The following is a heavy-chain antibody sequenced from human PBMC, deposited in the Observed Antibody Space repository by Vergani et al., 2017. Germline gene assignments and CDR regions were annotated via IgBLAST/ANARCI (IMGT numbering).Heavy chain of an antibody. CDR1: GFTFSSYG. J-gene: IGHJ4*02. CDR3: AKDRMGSFFDY. Sequence: QVQLVESGGGVVQPGRSLRLSCAASGFTFSSYGMHWVRQAPGKGLEWVAVIWYDGSNKYYADSVKGRFTISRDNSKNTLYLQMNSLRAEDTAVYYCAKDRMGSFFDYWGQGTLVTVSS. D-gene: IGHD3-16*01. CDR2: IWYDGSNK. V-gene: IGHV3-33*06.